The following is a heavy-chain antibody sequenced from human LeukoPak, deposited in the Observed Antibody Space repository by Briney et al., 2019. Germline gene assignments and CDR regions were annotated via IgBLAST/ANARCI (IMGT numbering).Heavy chain of an antibody. V-gene: IGHV1-2*06. J-gene: IGHJ4*02. CDR1: GYTFTDYY. D-gene: IGHD3-22*01. Sequence: ASVKVSCKASGYTFTDYYIHWVRQAPGQGLEWMGRINPNSGGTNYAQKFRGRVTMTRDTSISTAYLELSRVRSDDTAVYHCARSYYDSSGYVGSVDYWGQGTLVTVSS. CDR2: INPNSGGT. CDR3: ARSYYDSSGYVGSVDY.